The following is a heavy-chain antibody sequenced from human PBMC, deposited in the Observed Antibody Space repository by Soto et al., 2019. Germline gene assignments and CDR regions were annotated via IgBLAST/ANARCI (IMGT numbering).Heavy chain of an antibody. V-gene: IGHV4-31*03. CDR2: IFYSGNT. CDR3: AREGRSAAPQAGFDL. Sequence: SETLSLTCTVSGNSISTGAYYWSWLRQHPVKGLEWIGHIFYSGNTHYSPSLESRVTISVDTSKNQFSIKLTSVTVADTAVYYCAREGRSAAPQAGFDLWGQGTLVTVPS. J-gene: IGHJ4*02. CDR1: GNSISTGAYY. D-gene: IGHD3-10*01.